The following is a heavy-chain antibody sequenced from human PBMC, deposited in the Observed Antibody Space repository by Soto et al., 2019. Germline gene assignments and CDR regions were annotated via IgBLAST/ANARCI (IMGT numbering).Heavy chain of an antibody. Sequence: GGSLRLSCAASGFTFSSYSMNWVRQAPGKGLEWVSSISSSSSYIYYADSVKGRFTISRDNAKNSLYLQMNSLRAEDTAVYYCARDFWSGYYTPDYYYYGMDVWGQGTTVTVSS. D-gene: IGHD3-3*01. V-gene: IGHV3-21*01. CDR3: ARDFWSGYYTPDYYYYGMDV. J-gene: IGHJ6*02. CDR2: ISSSSSYI. CDR1: GFTFSSYS.